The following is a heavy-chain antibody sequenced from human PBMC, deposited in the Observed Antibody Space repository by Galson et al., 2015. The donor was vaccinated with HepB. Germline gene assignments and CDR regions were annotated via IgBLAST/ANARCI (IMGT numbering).Heavy chain of an antibody. V-gene: IGHV3-30*18. Sequence: SLRLSCAASGFTFSSYGMHWVRQAPGKGLEWVAVISYGGSNKYYADSVKGRFTISRDNSKNTLYLQMNSLRAEDTAVYYCAKGKGYYSYYYMDVWGKGTTVTVSS. D-gene: IGHD3-3*01. CDR3: AKGKGYYSYYYMDV. CDR1: GFTFSSYG. J-gene: IGHJ6*03. CDR2: ISYGGSNK.